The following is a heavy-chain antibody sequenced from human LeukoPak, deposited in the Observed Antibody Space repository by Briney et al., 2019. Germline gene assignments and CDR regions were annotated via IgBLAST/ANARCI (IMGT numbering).Heavy chain of an antibody. Sequence: GGSLRLSCTTSGFTFSDYWMHWVRQVPGMGLVWVSRVNRDGSSTAYADSVKGRFTISRDNAENTHYLQMNSLRAEDTAVYYCARASGYDFDSWGQGTLVTVSS. D-gene: IGHD5-12*01. CDR3: ARASGYDFDS. CDR2: VNRDGSST. J-gene: IGHJ4*02. V-gene: IGHV3-74*01. CDR1: GFTFSDYW.